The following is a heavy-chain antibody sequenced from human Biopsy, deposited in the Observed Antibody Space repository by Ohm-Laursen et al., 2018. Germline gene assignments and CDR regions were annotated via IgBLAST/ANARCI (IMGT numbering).Heavy chain of an antibody. CDR1: GDPVTKYY. V-gene: IGHV4-59*02. J-gene: IGHJ6*02. Sequence: SQTLSLTCTVSGDPVTKYYWGWIRQPPGKGLEWIGHIYYSVMTNYNPSLQSRVSISVDTSRNQVSLTLSSVTAADTAVYYCARDSGILNYGNFKYYHYYGMDVWGQGTKVTVSS. D-gene: IGHD4-11*01. CDR3: ARDSGILNYGNFKYYHYYGMDV. CDR2: IYYSVMT.